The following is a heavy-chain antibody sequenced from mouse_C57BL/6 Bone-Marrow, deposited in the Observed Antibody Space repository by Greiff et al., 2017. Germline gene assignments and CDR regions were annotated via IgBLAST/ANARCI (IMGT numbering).Heavy chain of an antibody. J-gene: IGHJ4*01. CDR3: TSGSYYGSSDYYDMDD. CDR2: IDPETGGT. Sequence: VQLQQSGAELVRPGASVTLSCKASGYTFADYEMHWVKQTPVHGLEWIGAIDPETGGTAYNQKFKGKAILTADKSSSTANMELRSLPSEVSADDYCTSGSYYGSSDYYDMDDWGQGTSVTVSS. D-gene: IGHD1-1*01. CDR1: GYTFADYE. V-gene: IGHV1-15*01.